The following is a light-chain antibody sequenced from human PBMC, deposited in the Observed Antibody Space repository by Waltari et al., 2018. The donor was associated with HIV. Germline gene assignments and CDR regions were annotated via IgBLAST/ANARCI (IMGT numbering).Light chain of an antibody. CDR1: ALTQPY. V-gene: IGLV3-25*03. CDR3: QSADSSGVDFVV. CDR2: KDS. J-gene: IGLJ2*01. Sequence: DLTQPPSVSVPPGQTATITCTGDALTQPYGYWYQKKEGQAPVLLINKDSERLSGIPERFSGSSSGTSLTLTINGVRAEDEAEYYCQSADSSGVDFVVFGGGTKLTVL.